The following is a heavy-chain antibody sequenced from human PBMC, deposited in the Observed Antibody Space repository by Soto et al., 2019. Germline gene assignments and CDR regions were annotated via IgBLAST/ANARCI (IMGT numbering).Heavy chain of an antibody. CDR3: ARQHIQYYFDGGLYAQPPFYGS. CDR1: GYTLTSLV. V-gene: IGHV1-18*04. D-gene: IGHD3-22*01. Sequence: ASVKVSSKASGYTLTSLVINWVRQAPGQGLEWMGWISTYNGNTNYAQNLQGRVSMTTDTSTTTAYMELRSLRSDDTAVYFCARQHIQYYFDGGLYAQPPFYGSWGQGTRGTVSS. CDR2: ISTYNGNT. J-gene: IGHJ4*02.